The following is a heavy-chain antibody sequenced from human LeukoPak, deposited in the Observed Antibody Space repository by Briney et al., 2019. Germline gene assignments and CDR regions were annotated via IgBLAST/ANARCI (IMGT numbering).Heavy chain of an antibody. V-gene: IGHV1-2*02. J-gene: IGHJ5*02. CDR1: GYTFTGYY. Sequence: ASVKVSCKASGYTFTGYYMHWVRQAPGQGLEWMGWINPNSGGTNYAQKFQDRVTMTRDTSMSAAYMEISRLTYDDTVVYYCGRGIQSFDPWGQGTLVTVSS. CDR2: INPNSGGT. CDR3: GRGIQSFDP.